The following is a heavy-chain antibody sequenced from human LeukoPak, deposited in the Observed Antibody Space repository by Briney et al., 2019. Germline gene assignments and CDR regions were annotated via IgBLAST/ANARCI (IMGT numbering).Heavy chain of an antibody. D-gene: IGHD1/OR15-1a*01. V-gene: IGHV3-30*02. CDR3: ARVRREMKRSLGRTTEYSYYYYMDV. Sequence: GGSLRLSCGASGFIFNTYDMHWVRQAPGKGLEWVSFIRYDGSHTYYVDSVQGRFTISRDNAKNSVYLQMNRLRAEDTAVYYCARVRREMKRSLGRTTEYSYYYYMDVWGKGTTVTVSS. CDR1: GFIFNTYD. J-gene: IGHJ6*03. CDR2: IRYDGSHT.